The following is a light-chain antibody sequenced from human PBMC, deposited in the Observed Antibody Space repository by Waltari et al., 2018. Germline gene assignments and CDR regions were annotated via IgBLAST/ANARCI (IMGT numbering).Light chain of an antibody. V-gene: IGKV3-20*01. CDR3: QKYVNLPAT. J-gene: IGKJ1*01. CDR2: HAS. Sequence: ATLSGRASQSVGRFLAWYQQKPGQAPRLLIYHASIRATGIPDRFSGSGSGTDFSLTISGLEPEDFAVYYCQKYVNLPATFGQGTKVEIK. CDR1: QSVGRF.